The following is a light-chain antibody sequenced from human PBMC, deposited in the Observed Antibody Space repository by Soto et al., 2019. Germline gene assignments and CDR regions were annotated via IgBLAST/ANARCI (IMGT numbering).Light chain of an antibody. J-gene: IGKJ2*01. Sequence: AIQLTQSPSSLSASVGDRVTITCRASQGISSALAWYQQKPGKAPKLLIYDASSLESGVPSRFSGSGSGTDFTLTISSLQPEDFATYYCQQFSNYPPMYTFGQGTKLEIK. CDR3: QQFSNYPPMYT. CDR1: QGISSA. CDR2: DAS. V-gene: IGKV1D-13*01.